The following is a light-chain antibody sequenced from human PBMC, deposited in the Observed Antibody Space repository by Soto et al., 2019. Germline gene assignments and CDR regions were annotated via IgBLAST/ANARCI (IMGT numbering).Light chain of an antibody. CDR3: QQYYITPPT. CDR2: WAS. V-gene: IGKV4-1*01. CDR1: QTVLYSSNNKNY. Sequence: DIVMTQSPDSLAVSLGERATINCKSSQTVLYSSNNKNYLGWYQQKLGQPPKLLIYWASTRESGVPDRFSGSGSGTDFTLTISSLQAEDVAVYYCQQYYITPPTFGQGTKLEIK. J-gene: IGKJ2*01.